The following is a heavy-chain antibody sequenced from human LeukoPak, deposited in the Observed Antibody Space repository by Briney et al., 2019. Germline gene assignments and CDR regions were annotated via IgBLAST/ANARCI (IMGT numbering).Heavy chain of an antibody. CDR2: INHSGST. J-gene: IGHJ4*02. CDR1: GGSFSGYY. CDR3: ARGKRGYSSSWYDY. D-gene: IGHD6-13*01. V-gene: IGHV4-34*01. Sequence: SETLSLTCAVYGGSFSGYYGSWIRQPPGKGLEWIGEINHSGSTNYNPSLKSRVTISVDPSTNQFSLTLSSVTAADTAVYYCARGKRGYSSSWYDYWGQGTLVTVSS.